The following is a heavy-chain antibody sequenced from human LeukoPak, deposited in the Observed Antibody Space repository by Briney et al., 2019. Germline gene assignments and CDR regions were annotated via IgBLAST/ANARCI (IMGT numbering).Heavy chain of an antibody. CDR2: IYYSGST. J-gene: IGHJ3*02. Sequence: SETLSLTCAVYGGSFSGYYWSWIRQPPGKGLEWVGYIYYSGSTNYNPSLKSRVTISVDTSKNQFSLKLSSVTAADTAVYYCARGHCSGGSCSDDAFDIWGQGTMVTVSS. D-gene: IGHD2-15*01. CDR1: GGSFSGYY. V-gene: IGHV4-59*01. CDR3: ARGHCSGGSCSDDAFDI.